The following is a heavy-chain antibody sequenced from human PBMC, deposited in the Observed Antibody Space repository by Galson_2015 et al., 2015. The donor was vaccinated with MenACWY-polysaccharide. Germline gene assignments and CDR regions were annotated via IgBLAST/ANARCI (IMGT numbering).Heavy chain of an antibody. CDR3: AKHFYSYGYEPHYGMDV. V-gene: IGHV3-23*01. Sequence: SLRLSCAASGFTFSSYAMSWVRQAPGKGLEWVSAISGSGGSTYYADSVKGRFTIPRDNSKNTLYLQMNSLRAEDTAVYYCAKHFYSYGYEPHYGMDVWGQGTTVTVSS. CDR1: GFTFSSYA. J-gene: IGHJ6*02. D-gene: IGHD5-18*01. CDR2: ISGSGGST.